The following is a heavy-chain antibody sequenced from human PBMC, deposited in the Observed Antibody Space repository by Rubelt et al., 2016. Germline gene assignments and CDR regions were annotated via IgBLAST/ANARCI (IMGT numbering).Heavy chain of an antibody. V-gene: IGHV1-3*01. CDR3: ASSEAAPVLGGIFDY. D-gene: IGHD6-6*01. Sequence: QVQLVQSGAEVKKPGASVKVSCKASGYTFTSYAMHWVRQAPGQRLEWMGWINAGNGNTNYAQKRQGRVTMTTDTSTSTAYMELRSLRSEDTAVYYCASSEAAPVLGGIFDYWGQGTLVTVSS. CDR2: INAGNGNT. CDR1: GYTFTSYA. J-gene: IGHJ4*02.